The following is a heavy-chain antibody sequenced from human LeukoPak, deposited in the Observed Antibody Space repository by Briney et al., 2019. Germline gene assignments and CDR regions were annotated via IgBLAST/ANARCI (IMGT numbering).Heavy chain of an antibody. D-gene: IGHD3-3*01. J-gene: IGHJ6*03. Sequence: SETLSLTCTVSGGSISSSSYYWGWIRQPPGKGLEWIGYIYYSGSTNYNPSLKSRVTISVDTSKNQFSLKLSSVTAADTAEYYCARDSGNYDFWSGYYSHMDVWGKGTTVTVSS. CDR2: IYYSGST. CDR1: GGSISSSSYY. CDR3: ARDSGNYDFWSGYYSHMDV. V-gene: IGHV4-61*01.